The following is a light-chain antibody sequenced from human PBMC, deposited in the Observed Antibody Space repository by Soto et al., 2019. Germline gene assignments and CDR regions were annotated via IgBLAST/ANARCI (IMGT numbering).Light chain of an antibody. J-gene: IGKJ5*01. V-gene: IGKV1-39*01. CDR2: TIS. Sequence: DIQLTQSPSSLSASVGDRVSITCRASQTISSYLNWFQQKPGEAPNLLIYTISTLQSGVPSRFSASGSGTHFTLTISNVQPEDFATYYWRQGHDMPVTFGQGTRLEI. CDR1: QTISSY. CDR3: RQGHDMPVT.